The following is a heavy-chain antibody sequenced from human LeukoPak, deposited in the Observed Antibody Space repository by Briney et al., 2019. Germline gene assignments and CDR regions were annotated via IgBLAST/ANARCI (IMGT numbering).Heavy chain of an antibody. Sequence: SETLSLTCTVSGGSISSYYWSWIRQPPGKGLEWIGYIYYSGSTNYNPSLKSRVTMSVDTSKNQFSLKLSSVTAADTAVYYCARAHGDLDYWGQGTLVTVSS. V-gene: IGHV4-59*01. CDR2: IYYSGST. CDR1: GGSISSYY. CDR3: ARAHGDLDY. D-gene: IGHD4-17*01. J-gene: IGHJ4*02.